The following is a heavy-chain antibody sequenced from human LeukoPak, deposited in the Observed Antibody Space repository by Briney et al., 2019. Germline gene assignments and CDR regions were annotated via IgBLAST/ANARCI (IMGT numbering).Heavy chain of an antibody. V-gene: IGHV4-34*01. CDR2: INHSGST. D-gene: IGHD7-27*01. J-gene: IGHJ4*02. Sequence: SETLSLTCAVYGGSFSGYYWSWIRQPPGKGLEWIGEINHSGSTDYNPSLKSRVTISVDTSKNQFSLKLSSVTAADTAVYYCARLSFKLGFDYWGQGTLVTVSS. CDR1: GGSFSGYY. CDR3: ARLSFKLGFDY.